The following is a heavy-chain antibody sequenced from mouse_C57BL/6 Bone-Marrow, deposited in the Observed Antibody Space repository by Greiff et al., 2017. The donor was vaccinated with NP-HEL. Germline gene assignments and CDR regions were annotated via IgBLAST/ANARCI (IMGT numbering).Heavy chain of an antibody. CDR3: TRSTMVTTRVYYAMDY. CDR1: GFTFSSYA. V-gene: IGHV5-9-1*02. J-gene: IGHJ4*01. Sequence: EVMLVESGEGLVKPGGSLKLSCAASGFTFSSYAMSWVRQTPEKRLEWVAYISSGGDYIYYADTVKGRFTISRDNARNTLYLQMSSLKSEDTAMYYCTRSTMVTTRVYYAMDYWGQGTSVTVSS. CDR2: ISSGGDYI. D-gene: IGHD2-2*01.